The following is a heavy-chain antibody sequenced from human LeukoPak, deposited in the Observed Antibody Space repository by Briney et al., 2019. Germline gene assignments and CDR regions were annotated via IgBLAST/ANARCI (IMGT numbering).Heavy chain of an antibody. CDR2: IGSNSGFI. D-gene: IGHD3-10*02. V-gene: IGHV3-21*01. Sequence: GGSLRLSCAASGFTFNIYSMNWIRQAPGKGLEWVSSIGSNSGFIYYADSVKGRFTISRDNAKNSLYLQMNSLRAEDTAVYYCAELGITMIGGVWGKGTTVTISS. CDR3: AELGITMIGGV. CDR1: GFTFNIYS. J-gene: IGHJ6*04.